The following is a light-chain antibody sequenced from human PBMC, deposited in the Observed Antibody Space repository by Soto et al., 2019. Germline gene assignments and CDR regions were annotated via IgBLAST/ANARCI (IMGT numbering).Light chain of an antibody. J-gene: IGKJ1*01. CDR2: KAS. CDR1: QSISSW. V-gene: IGKV1-5*03. CDR3: QHYNSYSEA. Sequence: DIQMTQSPSTLSASVGDRVTITCRASQSISSWLAWYQQKPGKAPKLLIYKASSLESGVPSRFSGSGSGTEFTLTISSLQPDDFATYYCQHYNSYSEAFGQGTKVHIK.